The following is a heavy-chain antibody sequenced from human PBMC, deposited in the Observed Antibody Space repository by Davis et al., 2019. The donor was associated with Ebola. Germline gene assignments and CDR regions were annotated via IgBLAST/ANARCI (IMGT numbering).Heavy chain of an antibody. CDR1: GASITSDY. Sequence: PSETLSLTCTVAGASITSDYWSWIRQPPGKGLEWIGYIYYSGGTKYNPSVNSRVSISVDTSKNQLSLKLSSVTAADTAVYYCSERGSSVWGQGALVTVSS. J-gene: IGHJ4*02. D-gene: IGHD3-10*01. CDR3: SERGSSV. CDR2: IYYSGGT. V-gene: IGHV4-59*08.